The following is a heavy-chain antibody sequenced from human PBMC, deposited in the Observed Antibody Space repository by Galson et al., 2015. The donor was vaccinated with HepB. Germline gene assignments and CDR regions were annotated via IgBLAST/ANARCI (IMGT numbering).Heavy chain of an antibody. D-gene: IGHD2-15*01. J-gene: IGHJ3*02. CDR2: IKEDGSEK. Sequence: SLRLSCAASGFTFSSSWMSWVRQAPGKGLEWVANIKEDGSEKYYVDSVKGRFTISRDNAKNSLYLQMNSLRAADTALYFCATTTRSGGSLEAFDIWGQGTMVTVSS. CDR3: ATTTRSGGSLEAFDI. CDR1: GFTFSSSW. V-gene: IGHV3-7*03.